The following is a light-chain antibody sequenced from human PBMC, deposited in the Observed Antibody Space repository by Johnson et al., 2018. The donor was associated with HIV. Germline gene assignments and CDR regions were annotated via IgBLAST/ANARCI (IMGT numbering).Light chain of an antibody. CDR3: GSWDSSLSAYV. J-gene: IGLJ1*01. V-gene: IGLV1-51*01. CDR2: DNN. CDR1: SSNIGNNY. Sequence: TQPPSVSAAPGQKVTISCSGSSSNIGNNYVSWYQQLPGTAPKLLIYDNNKRTSGIPDRFSGSKSGTSGTLGITGLQTGDEADYYCGSWDSSLSAYVFGTWTKVTVL.